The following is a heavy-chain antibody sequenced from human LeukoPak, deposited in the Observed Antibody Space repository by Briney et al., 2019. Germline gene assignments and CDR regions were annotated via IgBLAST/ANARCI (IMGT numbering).Heavy chain of an antibody. Sequence: SETLSLTCTVSGGSISSYYWSWIRQPPGKGLEWIGYIYYSGSTNYNPSLKSRVTISVDTSKNQFSLKLSSVTAADTAVYYCARDRLAPDYWGQGTLVTVSS. J-gene: IGHJ4*02. V-gene: IGHV4-59*01. CDR3: ARDRLAPDY. D-gene: IGHD6-19*01. CDR2: IYYSGST. CDR1: GGSISSYY.